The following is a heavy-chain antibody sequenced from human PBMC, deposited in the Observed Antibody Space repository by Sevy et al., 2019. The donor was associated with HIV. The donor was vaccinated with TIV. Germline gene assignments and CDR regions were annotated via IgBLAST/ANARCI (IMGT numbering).Heavy chain of an antibody. CDR2: ISTSGNTK. J-gene: IGHJ5*02. Sequence: GGSLRLSCEASGFTFSSYEMNWVRQAPGKGLEWISYISTSGNTKYYADSVKGRFTISRDDAKNSLYLQMNSLRAEHTALYYCARVDAYYVKGMDPWGQGTLVTVSS. D-gene: IGHD3-16*01. V-gene: IGHV3-48*03. CDR3: ARVDAYYVKGMDP. CDR1: GFTFSSYE.